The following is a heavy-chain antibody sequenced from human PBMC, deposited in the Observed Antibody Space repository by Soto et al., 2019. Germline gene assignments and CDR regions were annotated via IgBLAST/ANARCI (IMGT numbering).Heavy chain of an antibody. D-gene: IGHD3-10*01. CDR1: GDTVSSNSVA. J-gene: IGHJ6*02. Sequence: SQTLSITCVGSGDTVSSNSVAWNWVRQSPSRGLEWLGRTYYRSRWYNDYALSVKSRITINPDTSKNQFSLHLYSVTPEDTAVYYCTGITWFRGMDVWGQGTPVTVSS. CDR2: TYYRSRWYN. CDR3: TGITWFRGMDV. V-gene: IGHV6-1*01.